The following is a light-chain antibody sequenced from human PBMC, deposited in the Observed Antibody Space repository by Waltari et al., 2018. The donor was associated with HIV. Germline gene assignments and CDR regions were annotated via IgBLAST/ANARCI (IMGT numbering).Light chain of an antibody. CDR2: QVS. Sequence: TQSPLSLSVTLGQPAAISCKSNQSLAFRDGTSYLFWYHQRPGHPPRRRLYQVSRRDSGVAGRITGSGSDTDVTLRISRVEAEDAGFYFCRQATPWPHTFAQRAALQI. V-gene: IGKV2-30*01. CDR3: RQATPWPHT. J-gene: IGKJ2*01. CDR1: QSLAFRDGTSY.